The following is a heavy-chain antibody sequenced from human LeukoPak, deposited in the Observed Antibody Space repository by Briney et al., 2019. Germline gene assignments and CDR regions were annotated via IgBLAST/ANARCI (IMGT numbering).Heavy chain of an antibody. V-gene: IGHV4-31*03. CDR2: IYYSGST. CDR3: ARPSGFGELFPFDY. D-gene: IGHD3-10*01. J-gene: IGHJ4*02. Sequence: SQTLSLTCTVSGGSISSGGYSWSWIRQHPGKGLEWIGYIYYSGSTYYNPSLKSRVTISVDTSKNQFSLKLSSVTAADTAVYYCARPSGFGELFPFDYWGQGTLVTVSS. CDR1: GGSISSGGYS.